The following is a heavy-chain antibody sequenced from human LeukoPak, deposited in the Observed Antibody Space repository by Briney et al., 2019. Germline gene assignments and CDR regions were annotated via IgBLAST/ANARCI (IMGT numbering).Heavy chain of an antibody. CDR2: IYYSGST. V-gene: IGHV4-59*11. CDR3: ARWYYYGMDV. Sequence: SETLSLTCTASGGSISSHYWSWIRQPPGKGLEWIGYIYYSGSTNYNPSLKSRVTISVDTSKNQFSLKLSSVTAADTAVYYCARWYYYGMDVWGQGTTVTVSS. J-gene: IGHJ6*02. CDR1: GGSISSHY.